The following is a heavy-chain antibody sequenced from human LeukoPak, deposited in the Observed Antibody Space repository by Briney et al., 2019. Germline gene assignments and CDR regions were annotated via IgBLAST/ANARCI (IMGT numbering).Heavy chain of an antibody. Sequence: ASVKVSCKASGYTFTSYGISWVRQAPGQGLEWMGWISAYNGNTNYAQKLQGRVTMTTDTSTSTAYMELRSLRSDDMAVYYCARARLYYYGSGSYYNSPTYYFDYWGQGTLVTVSS. CDR1: GYTFTSYG. CDR2: ISAYNGNT. J-gene: IGHJ4*02. V-gene: IGHV1-18*03. CDR3: ARARLYYYGSGSYYNSPTYYFDY. D-gene: IGHD3-10*01.